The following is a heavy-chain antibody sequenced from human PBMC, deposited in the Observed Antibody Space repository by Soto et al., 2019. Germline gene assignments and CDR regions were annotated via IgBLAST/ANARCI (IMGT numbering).Heavy chain of an antibody. V-gene: IGHV4-59*12. CDR3: ARDAQSWFDP. J-gene: IGHJ5*02. Sequence: ETMSLTCTVSGGSISSYYWSWIRQPPGKGLEWIAEIYHSGSPNYNPSLKSRATISVDKSKNQFSLKLSSVTAADTAVYYCARDAQSWFDPWGQGILVTVSS. CDR2: IYHSGSP. CDR1: GGSISSYY.